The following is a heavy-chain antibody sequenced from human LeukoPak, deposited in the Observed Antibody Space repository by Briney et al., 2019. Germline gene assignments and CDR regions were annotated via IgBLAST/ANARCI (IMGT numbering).Heavy chain of an antibody. J-gene: IGHJ5*02. D-gene: IGHD1-26*01. CDR3: ARSSGWELDSSGFDP. CDR1: GGSFSGYY. CDR2: INHSGSI. V-gene: IGHV4-34*01. Sequence: PSETLSLTCAVYGGSFSGYYWSWIRQPPGKGLEWIGEINHSGSINYNPSLKSRVTISVDTSKNQFSLKLSSVTAADTAVYYCARSSGWELDSSGFDPWGQGTLVTVSS.